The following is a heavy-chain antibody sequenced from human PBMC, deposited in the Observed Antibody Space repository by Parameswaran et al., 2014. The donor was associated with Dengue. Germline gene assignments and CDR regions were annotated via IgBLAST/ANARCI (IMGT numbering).Heavy chain of an antibody. D-gene: IGHD2-2*02. J-gene: IGHJ6*02. CDR3: ARTLGECSSTSCYTDGMDV. Sequence: PGKGLEWIGEINHSGSTNYNPSLKSRVTISVDTSKNQFSLKLSSVTAADTAVYYCARTLGECSSTSCYTDGMDVWGQGTTVTVSS. CDR2: INHSGST. V-gene: IGHV4-34*01.